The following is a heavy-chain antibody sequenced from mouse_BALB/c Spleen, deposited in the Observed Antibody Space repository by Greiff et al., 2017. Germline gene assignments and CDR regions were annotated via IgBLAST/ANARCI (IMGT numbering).Heavy chain of an antibody. V-gene: IGHV3-6*02. CDR3: ARSTMITSAMDY. Sequence: DVKLQESGPGLVKPSQSLSLTCSVTGYSITSGYYWNWIRQFPGNKLEWMGYISYDGSNNYNPSLKNRISITRDTSKNQFFLKLNSVTTEDTATYYCARSTMITSAMDYWGQGTSVTVSS. D-gene: IGHD2-4*01. CDR2: ISYDGSN. CDR1: GYSITSGYY. J-gene: IGHJ4*01.